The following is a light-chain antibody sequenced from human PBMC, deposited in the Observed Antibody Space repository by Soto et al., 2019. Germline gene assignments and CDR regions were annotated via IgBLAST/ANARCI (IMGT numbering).Light chain of an antibody. V-gene: IGLV2-14*01. CDR3: PSYTSSSTLVI. J-gene: IGLJ2*01. Sequence: QSALTQPASVSGSPGQSITISCTGTSSDVGGYNYVSWYQQHPGKAPKLMIYEVSNRPSGVSNRFSGSKSGNTASLTISGLQADDDANYYCPSYTSSSTLVIFGGGTKVTVL. CDR2: EVS. CDR1: SSDVGGYNY.